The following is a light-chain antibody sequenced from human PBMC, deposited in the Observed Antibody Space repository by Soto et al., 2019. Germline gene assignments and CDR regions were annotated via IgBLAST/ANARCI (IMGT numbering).Light chain of an antibody. CDR2: DAS. CDR3: QQYNTYST. CDR1: QSIMTW. V-gene: IGKV1-5*01. Sequence: DIQMTQSPSTLSGSVGDRVTITSRASQSIMTWLAWYQPTPGNAPQLLIYDASTLESGVPSRLSGGGAGTEFTLTIRSLQPDYSASYYCQQYNTYSTFGRGTRLDIK. J-gene: IGKJ5*01.